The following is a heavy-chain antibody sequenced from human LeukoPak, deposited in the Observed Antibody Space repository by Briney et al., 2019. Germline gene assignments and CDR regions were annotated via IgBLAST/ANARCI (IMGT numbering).Heavy chain of an antibody. J-gene: IGHJ4*02. Sequence: PSETLSLTCIISGGSIGPYYWSWIRQAAGKGPEWIGRIYTTGTADYNPSLKGRVFLSVDTSKNQFSLKVTSVTAADTAVYYCARWDDSAWGFGDWGPGTLVTVSS. CDR3: ARWDDSAWGFGD. D-gene: IGHD6-19*01. CDR1: GGSIGPYY. CDR2: IYTTGTA. V-gene: IGHV4-4*07.